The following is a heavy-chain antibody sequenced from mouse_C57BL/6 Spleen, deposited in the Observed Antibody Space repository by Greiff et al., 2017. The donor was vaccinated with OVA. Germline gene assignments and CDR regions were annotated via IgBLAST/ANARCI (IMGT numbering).Heavy chain of an antibody. CDR3: AKGGTTADY. V-gene: IGHV1-55*01. CDR2: IYPGSGST. Sequence: VQLQQPGAELVKPGASVKMSCKASGYTFTSYWLTWVKQRPGHGLEWIGDIYPGSGSTNYNEKFKSKATLTVDTSSSTAYMQLSSLTSEDSAVYYCAKGGTTADYWGQGTTLTVSS. J-gene: IGHJ2*01. CDR1: GYTFTSYW. D-gene: IGHD1-2*01.